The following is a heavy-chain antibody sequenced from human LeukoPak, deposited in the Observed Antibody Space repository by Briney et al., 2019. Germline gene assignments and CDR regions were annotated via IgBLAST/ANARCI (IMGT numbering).Heavy chain of an antibody. Sequence: GGSLRLSCAASGFTFSSYWMHWVRQAPGKGLVWVSRINSDGSSTSYADSVKGRFTISRDNAKNTLYLQMNSLRAEDTAVYYCASETYGSGSYDYWGQGTLVTVSS. CDR3: ASETYGSGSYDY. J-gene: IGHJ4*02. D-gene: IGHD3-10*01. CDR1: GFTFSSYW. V-gene: IGHV3-74*01. CDR2: INSDGSST.